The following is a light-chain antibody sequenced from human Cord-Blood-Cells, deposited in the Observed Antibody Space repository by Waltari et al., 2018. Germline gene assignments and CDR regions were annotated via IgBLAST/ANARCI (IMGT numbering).Light chain of an antibody. J-gene: IGLJ1*01. CDR3: SSYTSSSTLYV. V-gene: IGLV2-14*01. Sequence: QSALTQPASVSGSPGQSITISCTGTSSDVGGYNYVSWYQQNPGKAPKRMIYEVSNRPSGVSNRFSGSKSGNTDSLTISGLQAEDEADYYCSSYTSSSTLYVFGTGTKVTVL. CDR2: EVS. CDR1: SSDVGGYNY.